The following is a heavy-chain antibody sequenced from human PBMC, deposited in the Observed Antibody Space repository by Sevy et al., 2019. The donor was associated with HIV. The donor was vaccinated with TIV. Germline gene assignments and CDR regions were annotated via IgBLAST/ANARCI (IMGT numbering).Heavy chain of an antibody. CDR3: AKHVRGVTTRPAFDY. D-gene: IGHD4-17*01. J-gene: IGHJ4*02. CDR1: GFTFSSYA. CDR2: ISSSDVST. V-gene: IGHV3-23*01. Sequence: GGSLRLSCAASGFTFSSYAMSWVRQAPGKALEWVSAISSSDVSTYYADSVKGRCTISRDNSKSTLYLQMNSLRAADTAVYYCAKHVRGVTTRPAFDYWGQGTLVTVSS.